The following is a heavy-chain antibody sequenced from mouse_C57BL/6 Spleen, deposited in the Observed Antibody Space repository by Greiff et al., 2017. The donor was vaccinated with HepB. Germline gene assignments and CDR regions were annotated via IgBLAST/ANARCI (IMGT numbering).Heavy chain of an antibody. CDR2: INPNNGGT. CDR1: GYTFTDYY. CDR3: ARGFYYYGSSTYYFDY. J-gene: IGHJ2*01. V-gene: IGHV1-26*01. D-gene: IGHD1-1*01. Sequence: VQLQQSGPELVKPGASVKISCKASGYTFTDYYMNWVKQSHGKSLEWIGDINPNNGGTSYNQKFKGKATLTVDKSSSTAYMELRSLTSEDSAVYYCARGFYYYGSSTYYFDYWGQGTTLTVSS.